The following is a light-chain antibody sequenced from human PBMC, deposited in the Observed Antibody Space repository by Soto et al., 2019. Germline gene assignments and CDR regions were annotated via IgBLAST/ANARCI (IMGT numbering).Light chain of an antibody. CDR1: QDIGTW. CDR2: RAS. Sequence: DMGLTQSPGTLSSSVGERVTITCRSSQDIGTWLAWYQQKPEKAPKVLIYRASHLESGVPARFSASGSGTEFSLTINSLQADDFATYYCQQYHIYSWTFGQGTKVDI. V-gene: IGKV1-5*03. CDR3: QQYHIYSWT. J-gene: IGKJ1*01.